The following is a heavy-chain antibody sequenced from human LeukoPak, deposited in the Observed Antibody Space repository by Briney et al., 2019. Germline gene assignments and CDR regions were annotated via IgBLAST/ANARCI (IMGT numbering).Heavy chain of an antibody. CDR3: ARAWVYSSSWYWFDP. V-gene: IGHV4-59*01. Sequence: SETLSLTCTVSGGSISSYYWSWLRQPPGKGLEWIGYIYYSGSTNYNPSLKSRVTISVDTSKNQFSLKLSSVTAADTAVYYCARAWVYSSSWYWFDPWGQGTLVTVSS. D-gene: IGHD6-13*01. J-gene: IGHJ5*02. CDR1: GGSISSYY. CDR2: IYYSGST.